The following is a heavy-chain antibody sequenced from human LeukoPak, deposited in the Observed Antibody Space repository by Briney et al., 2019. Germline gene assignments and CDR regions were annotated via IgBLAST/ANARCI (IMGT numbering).Heavy chain of an antibody. CDR1: GFIFSSYW. Sequence: GGSLRLSCAASGFIFSSYWMHWFRQGPGKGLVWVSRISTDGSSTSYADSVKGRFTISRDNTKNTLYLQMNSLRAEDTAVYFCAKDRKWEPYFFDYWGQGTLVAVSS. CDR2: ISTDGSST. CDR3: AKDRKWEPYFFDY. J-gene: IGHJ4*02. D-gene: IGHD1-26*01. V-gene: IGHV3-74*01.